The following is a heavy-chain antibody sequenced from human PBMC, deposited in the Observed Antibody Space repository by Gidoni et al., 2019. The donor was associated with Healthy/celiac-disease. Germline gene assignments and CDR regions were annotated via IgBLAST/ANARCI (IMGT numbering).Heavy chain of an antibody. V-gene: IGHV3-9*01. CDR2: ISWNSGSI. CDR3: AKGPLGVATGLDY. Sequence: EVQLVESGGGLVQPGRSLRLYCAASGFTFDDYAMHWVRQAPGKGLEWFSGISWNSGSIGYADSVKGRFTISRDNAKNSLYLQMNSLRAEDTALYYCAKGPLGVATGLDYWGQGTLVTVSS. CDR1: GFTFDDYA. J-gene: IGHJ4*02. D-gene: IGHD5-12*01.